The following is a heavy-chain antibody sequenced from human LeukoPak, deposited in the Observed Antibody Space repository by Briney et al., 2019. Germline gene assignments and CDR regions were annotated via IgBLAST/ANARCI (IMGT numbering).Heavy chain of an antibody. V-gene: IGHV1-2*02. Sequence: ASVKVSCKASGHTFTGYYMHWVRQAPGQGLEWMGWINPNSGGTNYAQKFQGRVTMTRDTSISTAYMELSRLRSDDTAVYYCARDVNCSGGSCYWYYFDYWGQGTLVTVSS. J-gene: IGHJ4*02. D-gene: IGHD2-15*01. CDR2: INPNSGGT. CDR3: ARDVNCSGGSCYWYYFDY. CDR1: GHTFTGYY.